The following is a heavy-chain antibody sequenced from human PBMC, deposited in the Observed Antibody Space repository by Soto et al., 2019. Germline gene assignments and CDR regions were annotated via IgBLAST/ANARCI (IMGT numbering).Heavy chain of an antibody. D-gene: IGHD5-18*01. Sequence: LRLSCAASGFTFSSYWMSWVRQAPGKGLEWVANIKQDGSEKYYVDSVKGRFTISRDNAKNSLYLQMNSLRAEDTAVYYCARDRDTAMAYFDYWGQGTLVTVSS. CDR1: GFTFSSYW. CDR3: ARDRDTAMAYFDY. V-gene: IGHV3-7*03. CDR2: IKQDGSEK. J-gene: IGHJ4*02.